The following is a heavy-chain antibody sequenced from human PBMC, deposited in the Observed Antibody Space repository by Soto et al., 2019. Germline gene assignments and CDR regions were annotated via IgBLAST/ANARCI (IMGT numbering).Heavy chain of an antibody. CDR2: ISSSGSTI. CDR1: GFTFSDYY. D-gene: IGHD3-10*01. CDR3: ARDLVRGPSDY. J-gene: IGHJ4*02. Sequence: GGSLRLSCAASGFTFSDYYMSWIRQAPGKGLEWVSYISSSGSTIYYADSVKGRFTISRDNAKSSLYLQMNSLRAEDTAVYYCARDLVRGPSDYWGQGTLVTVSS. V-gene: IGHV3-11*01.